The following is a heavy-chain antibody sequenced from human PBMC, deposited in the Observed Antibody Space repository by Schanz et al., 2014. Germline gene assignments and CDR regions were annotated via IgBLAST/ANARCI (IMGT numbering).Heavy chain of an antibody. J-gene: IGHJ4*02. CDR3: AKSQGSSFDS. CDR1: GFSFSSYA. V-gene: IGHV3-23*04. Sequence: VQLVESGGGVVQPGGSLRLSCATSGFSFSSYAINWVRQAPGKGLEWVSGISGSGASTYYADSVKGRFTISSDNSKSTLYLQMSSLRAEDTAVYYCAKSQGSSFDSWGQGTLVTVSS. D-gene: IGHD6-13*01. CDR2: ISGSGAST.